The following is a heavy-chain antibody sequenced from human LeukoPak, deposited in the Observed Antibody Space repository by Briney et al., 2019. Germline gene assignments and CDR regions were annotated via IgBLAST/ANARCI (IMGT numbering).Heavy chain of an antibody. D-gene: IGHD3-9*01. CDR3: ARVPFRGYDILTGPLDY. J-gene: IGHJ4*02. Sequence: GGSLRLSCAASGFTFSSYAMHWVRQAPGKGLEYVSAISSNGGSTYYANSVKGRFTISRDNSKNTLYLQMGSLRAEDMAVYYCARVPFRGYDILTGPLDYWGQGTLVTVSS. CDR2: ISSNGGST. V-gene: IGHV3-64*01. CDR1: GFTFSSYA.